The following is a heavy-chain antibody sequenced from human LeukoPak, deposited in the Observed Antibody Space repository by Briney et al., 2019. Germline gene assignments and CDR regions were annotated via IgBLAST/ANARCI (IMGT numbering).Heavy chain of an antibody. Sequence: KPSETLSLTCAVYGGSFSGYYWSWIRQPPGKGLEWIGEINHSGSTNYNPSLKSRVTISVDTSKNQFSLKLSSVTAADTAVYYCARGPLRSRAASIWYFGLWGRGTLVTVSS. V-gene: IGHV4-34*01. CDR2: INHSGST. D-gene: IGHD2-15*01. J-gene: IGHJ2*01. CDR1: GGSFSGYY. CDR3: ARGPLRSRAASIWYFGL.